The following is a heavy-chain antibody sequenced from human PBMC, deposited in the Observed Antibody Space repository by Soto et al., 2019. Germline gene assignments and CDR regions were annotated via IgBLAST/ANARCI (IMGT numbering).Heavy chain of an antibody. CDR1: GGSISRGGYY. Sequence: SETLSLTCTVSGGSISRGGYYWSWIRQHPGKGLEWIGYIYYSGSTYYNPSLKSRVTISVDTSKNQFSLKLSSVTAADTAVYYCARESYSTYGTDVCGQAPTVTVSS. V-gene: IGHV4-31*03. CDR2: IYYSGST. D-gene: IGHD3-10*01. CDR3: ARESYSTYGTDV. J-gene: IGHJ6*02.